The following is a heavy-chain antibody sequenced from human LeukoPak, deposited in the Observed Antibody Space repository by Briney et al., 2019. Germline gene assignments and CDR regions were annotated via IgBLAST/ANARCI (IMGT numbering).Heavy chain of an antibody. CDR3: ARGEYFWSGCDY. CDR1: GYTLTELS. D-gene: IGHD3-3*01. CDR2: ISAYNGNT. V-gene: IGHV1-18*01. J-gene: IGHJ4*02. Sequence: ASVKVSCKVSGYTLTELSMHWVRQAPGKGLEWMGWISAYNGNTNYAQKLQGRVTMTTDTSTSTAYMELRSLRSDDTAVYYCARGEYFWSGCDYWGQGTLVTVSS.